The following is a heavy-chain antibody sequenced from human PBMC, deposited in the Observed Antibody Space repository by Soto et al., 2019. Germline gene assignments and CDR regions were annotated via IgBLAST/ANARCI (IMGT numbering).Heavy chain of an antibody. CDR1: GFTFSHYA. CDR3: VRGGTTSAFSTFDI. D-gene: IGHD1-1*01. V-gene: IGHV3-30*03. Sequence: QVQLVESGGGVVQPGRSLRLSCAASGFTFSHYALHWVRQAPGKGLEWVAGISYDGGNDYYADSEKGRFTISRDSPKNTLYLPMTSLRPEDTAVYYCVRGGTTSAFSTFDIWGRGTVVTVSS. CDR2: ISYDGGND. J-gene: IGHJ3*02.